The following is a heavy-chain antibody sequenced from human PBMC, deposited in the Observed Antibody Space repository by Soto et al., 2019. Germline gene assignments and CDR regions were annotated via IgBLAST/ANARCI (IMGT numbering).Heavy chain of an antibody. Sequence: ASVKVSCKASGDSFTKYDIHWVRQATGQGLEWMGWMNPNTGNTGFAQKFRGRVTLTRNTAISTAYMELSSLRSDDTAVYFCARRKERSGPHYFDYWGQGTLVTVS. CDR2: MNPNTGNT. V-gene: IGHV1-8*01. CDR3: ARRKERSGPHYFDY. D-gene: IGHD6-25*01. J-gene: IGHJ4*02. CDR1: GDSFTKYD.